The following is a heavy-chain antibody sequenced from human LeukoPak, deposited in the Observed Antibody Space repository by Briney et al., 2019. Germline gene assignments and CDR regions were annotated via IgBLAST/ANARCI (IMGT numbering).Heavy chain of an antibody. CDR1: GFTFDDYA. D-gene: IGHD1-1*01. CDR2: ISWNSGSI. CDR3: AKVGYPDGGSVAA. Sequence: GGSLRLSCAASGFTFDDYAMHWVRQAPGKGLEWVSGISWNSGSIGYADSVKGRFTISRDNAKNSLYLQMNSLRAEDTALYYCAKVGYPDGGSVAAWGQGTLVTVSS. J-gene: IGHJ5*02. V-gene: IGHV3-9*01.